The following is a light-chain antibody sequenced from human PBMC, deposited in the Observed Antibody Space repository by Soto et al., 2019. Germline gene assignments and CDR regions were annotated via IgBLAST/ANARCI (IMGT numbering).Light chain of an antibody. CDR3: QHSYSTPRT. V-gene: IGKV1-39*01. CDR2: AAS. Sequence: DIQMTQSPSSLSASVGDRVTITCRASQSISSYLNWYQQKPGKAPNLLIYAASSLHNGVPSRFSGSGSGTDFTLTISSLQPEDFATYYCQHSYSTPRTFGQGTKVEIK. J-gene: IGKJ1*01. CDR1: QSISSY.